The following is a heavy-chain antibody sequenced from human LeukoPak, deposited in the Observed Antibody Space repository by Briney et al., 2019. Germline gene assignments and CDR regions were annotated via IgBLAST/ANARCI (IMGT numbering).Heavy chain of an antibody. CDR2: INAGNGNT. Sequence: ASVKVSCKASGYTFTIYAMHWVRQAPGQRLEWMGWINAGNGNTEYSQKFQGRVTITRDTSASTAYMELSSLRSEDTAVYYCARGHCSSTSCYTNAPPYYYYGMDVWGQGTTVTVSS. J-gene: IGHJ6*02. CDR3: ARGHCSSTSCYTNAPPYYYYGMDV. V-gene: IGHV1-3*01. CDR1: GYTFTIYA. D-gene: IGHD2-2*02.